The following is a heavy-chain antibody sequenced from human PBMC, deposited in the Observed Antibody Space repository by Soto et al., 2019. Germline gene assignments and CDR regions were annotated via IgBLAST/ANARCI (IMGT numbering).Heavy chain of an antibody. Sequence: EVQLVESGGGLVQPGGSLRLSCAASGFTVSSNYMSWVRQAPGKGLEWVSVNYSGGSTYYADSVKGRFTISRDNSKNTQYLQMNSLRAEDTAVYYCARAGYSYGTGAFDIWGQGTMVTVSS. D-gene: IGHD5-18*01. CDR3: ARAGYSYGTGAFDI. CDR2: NYSGGST. J-gene: IGHJ3*02. CDR1: GFTVSSNY. V-gene: IGHV3-66*01.